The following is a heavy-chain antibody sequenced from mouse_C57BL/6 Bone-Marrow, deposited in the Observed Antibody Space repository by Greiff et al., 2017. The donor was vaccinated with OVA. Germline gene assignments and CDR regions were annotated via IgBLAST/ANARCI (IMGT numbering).Heavy chain of an antibody. V-gene: IGHV1-50*01. J-gene: IGHJ1*03. Sequence: VQLQQPGAELVKPGASVKLSCKASGYTFTSYWMQWVKQRPGQGLEWIGEIDPSDSYTNYNQKFKGKATLTVDPSSSTAYMQLSSLTSEDSAVYYCASRGWYFDVWGTGTTVTVSS. CDR2: IDPSDSYT. CDR3: ASRGWYFDV. CDR1: GYTFTSYW.